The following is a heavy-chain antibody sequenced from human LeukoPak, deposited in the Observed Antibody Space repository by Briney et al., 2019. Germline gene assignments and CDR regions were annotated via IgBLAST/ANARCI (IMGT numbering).Heavy chain of an antibody. V-gene: IGHV3-15*07. J-gene: IGHJ4*02. CDR3: TTGIDYGGGY. Sequence: GGSLRPSCAASDFTFSNVWMNWVRQAPGKGLEWVGRIKNKADGGTIDYASPVKGRFTISRDDSKNTVYLQMNSLQIEDTGVYYCTTGIDYGGGYWGQGTLVTVSS. D-gene: IGHD4/OR15-4a*01. CDR1: DFTFSNVW. CDR2: IKNKADGGTI.